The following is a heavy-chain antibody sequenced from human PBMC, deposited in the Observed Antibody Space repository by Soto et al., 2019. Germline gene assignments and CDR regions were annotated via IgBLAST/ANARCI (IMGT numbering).Heavy chain of an antibody. V-gene: IGHV4-39*07. CDR3: ARGGLFRSGNYYGSGSYHNDY. J-gene: IGHJ4*02. CDR1: GGSISSSSYY. D-gene: IGHD3-10*01. CDR2: IYYSGST. Sequence: SETLSLTWTVSGGSISSSSYYWGWIRQPPGKGLEWIGSIYYSGSTNYNPSLKSRVTISVDTSKNQFSLKLSSVTAADTAVYYCARGGLFRSGNYYGSGSYHNDYWGQGTLVTVSS.